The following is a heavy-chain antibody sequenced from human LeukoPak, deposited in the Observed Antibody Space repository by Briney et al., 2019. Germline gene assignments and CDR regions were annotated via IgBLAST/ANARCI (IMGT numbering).Heavy chain of an antibody. CDR2: IHGGGSTT. D-gene: IGHD2-15*01. CDR3: VKESGAKGDY. Sequence: GGSLRLSCAASGFSFSTYVMTWVRQAPGKGLEWVSSIHGGGSTTFYTDSVRGRFTISRDNSKNKVYLQMNGLRAEDTGIYYCVKESGAKGDYWGQGTLVTVSS. V-gene: IGHV3-23*01. J-gene: IGHJ4*02. CDR1: GFSFSTYV.